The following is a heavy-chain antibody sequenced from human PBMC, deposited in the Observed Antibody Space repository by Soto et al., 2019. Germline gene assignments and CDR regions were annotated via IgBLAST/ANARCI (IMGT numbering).Heavy chain of an antibody. D-gene: IGHD3-3*01. V-gene: IGHV5-51*01. CDR1: GYNFAGYW. CDR2: VYPSDSDT. J-gene: IGHJ4*02. Sequence: GESLKISCKGSGYNFAGYWIAWVRQMPGKGLELMGIVYPSDSDTRYRPSFQGQVTISADKSISSAYLQWSSLRASDTAMYYCARGGVSTRTFDYWGQGTPVTVSS. CDR3: ARGGVSTRTFDY.